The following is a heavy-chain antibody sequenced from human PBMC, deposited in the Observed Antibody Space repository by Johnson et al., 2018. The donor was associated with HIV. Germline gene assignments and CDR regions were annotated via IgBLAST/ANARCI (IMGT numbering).Heavy chain of an antibody. CDR3: ASDWGSRHAFDI. CDR2: ISYDGSNK. V-gene: IGHV3-30*04. CDR1: GFTFSSYA. Sequence: QVQLVESGGGVVQPGRSLRLSCAASGFTFSSYAIHWVRQAPGKGLEWVAVISYDGSNKYYADSVKGRFTISRDNSKNTLYLQMNSLIAEDTAVYYCASDWGSRHAFDIWGQGTMVTVSS. D-gene: IGHD7-27*01. J-gene: IGHJ3*02.